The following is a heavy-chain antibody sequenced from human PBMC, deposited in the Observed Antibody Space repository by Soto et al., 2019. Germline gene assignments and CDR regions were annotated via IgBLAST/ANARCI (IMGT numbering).Heavy chain of an antibody. CDR1: GCSLSTNGVG. J-gene: IGHJ4*02. CDR2: VYWNDDK. CDR3: AHRHFNKVAYFDY. Sequence: QITLKESGLALVKPTQTLTLTCTVSGCSLSTNGVGVGWIRQPRGKALEWLAIVYWNDDKRYSPSLESRLTIARDASKNQVVLTMTNVDPVDTATYYCAHRHFNKVAYFDYWGQGTLVTVSS. V-gene: IGHV2-5*01.